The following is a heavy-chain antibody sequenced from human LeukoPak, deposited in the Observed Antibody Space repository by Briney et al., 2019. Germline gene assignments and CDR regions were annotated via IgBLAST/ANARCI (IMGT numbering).Heavy chain of an antibody. D-gene: IGHD5/OR15-5a*01. CDR1: AVTFSGYS. J-gene: IGHJ5*01. Sequence: PGGSLRLSCGASAVTFSGYSMNWVRQAPGKGLEWISYISANSSIIHYADSVKGRFTISRDNAKRSLYLQMSSLRAEDTAAYYCCLRNWFDSWGQGTLVTVSS. CDR3: CLRNWFDS. V-gene: IGHV3-48*01. CDR2: ISANSSII.